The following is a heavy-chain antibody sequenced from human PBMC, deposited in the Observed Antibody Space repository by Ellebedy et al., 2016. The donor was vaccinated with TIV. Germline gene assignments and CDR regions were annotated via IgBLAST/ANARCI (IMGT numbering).Heavy chain of an antibody. CDR3: ARRVAMVGVGAESWLDP. Sequence: MPSETLSLTCTVSGGSINIYYWSWIRQPPGKGLEWIGYIYYSGSTNYNPSLKSRVSISVDTSKNQFSLKLSSVTAADTAIYYCARRVAMVGVGAESWLDPWGQGVLVTVSS. CDR2: IYYSGST. CDR1: GGSINIYY. D-gene: IGHD3-22*01. J-gene: IGHJ5*02. V-gene: IGHV4-59*01.